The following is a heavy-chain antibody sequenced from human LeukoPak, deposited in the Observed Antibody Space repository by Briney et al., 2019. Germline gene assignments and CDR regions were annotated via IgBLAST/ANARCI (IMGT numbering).Heavy chain of an antibody. J-gene: IGHJ4*02. Sequence: GASVTVSYKASGYTFTSYYMHWVRQAPGRGLEWMGIINPSGGNTSYAQKFQGRVTMTRDTSTSTVYMELSSLRSEDTAVYYCARDVSDCSGGSCYSYFDYWGQGTLVTVSS. D-gene: IGHD2-15*01. CDR1: GYTFTSYY. CDR3: ARDVSDCSGGSCYSYFDY. V-gene: IGHV1-46*01. CDR2: INPSGGNT.